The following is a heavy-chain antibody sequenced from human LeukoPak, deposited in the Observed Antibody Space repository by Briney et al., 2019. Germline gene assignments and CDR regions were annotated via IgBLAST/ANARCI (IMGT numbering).Heavy chain of an antibody. D-gene: IGHD3-22*01. CDR3: ADNYYYDSSDYYGAFDI. CDR1: GFPFSSYA. Sequence: PGGSLRLSCAASGFPFSSYAMSWVRQAPGKGLEWVSAIRGSGGSTYYADSVKGRFTISRDNSKNTLYLQMNSLRAEDTAVYYCADNYYYDSSDYYGAFDIWGQGTMVTVSS. CDR2: IRGSGGST. J-gene: IGHJ3*02. V-gene: IGHV3-23*01.